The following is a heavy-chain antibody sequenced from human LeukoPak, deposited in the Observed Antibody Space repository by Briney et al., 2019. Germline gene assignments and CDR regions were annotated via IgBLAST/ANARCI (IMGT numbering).Heavy chain of an antibody. J-gene: IGHJ6*03. CDR3: ARERPSGWHPYYYYMDV. V-gene: IGHV1-18*01. CDR1: GYTFTSYG. D-gene: IGHD6-19*01. CDR2: ISAYNGNT. Sequence: ASVKVSCKASGYTFTSYGISWVRQAPGQGLEWMGWISAYNGNTNYAQKLQGRVTMTTDTSTSTAYMELRSLRSDDTAVYYCARERPSGWHPYYYYMDVWGKGTTVTVSS.